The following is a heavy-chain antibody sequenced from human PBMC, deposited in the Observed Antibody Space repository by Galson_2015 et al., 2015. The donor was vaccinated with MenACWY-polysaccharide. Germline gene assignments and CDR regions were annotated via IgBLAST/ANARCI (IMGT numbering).Heavy chain of an antibody. CDR2: ISYDASNQ. CDR3: AKDRRGHYVFYYGMDV. V-gene: IGHV3-30*18. CDR1: GFTFSDFA. D-gene: IGHD4-17*01. Sequence: SLRLSCAASGFTFSDFAIHWVRQAPGKGLEWVAVISYDASNQYYADSVNGRFTISRDNSNNTLFLQVNSVRPEDTAVYYCAKDRRGHYVFYYGMDVWGQGTTVTVSS. J-gene: IGHJ6*02.